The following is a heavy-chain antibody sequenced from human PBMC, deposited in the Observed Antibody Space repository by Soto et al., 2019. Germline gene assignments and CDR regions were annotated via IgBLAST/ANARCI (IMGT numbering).Heavy chain of an antibody. V-gene: IGHV1-18*01. CDR2: ISGHDGNT. Sequence: MGWISGHDGNTKYTQKLQGRVTVTTDTSTSTAYMDLRSLRSDDTAVYYCAREYCSSASCYGPDFWGQGTLVTVSS. CDR3: AREYCSSASCYGPDF. J-gene: IGHJ4*02. D-gene: IGHD2-2*01.